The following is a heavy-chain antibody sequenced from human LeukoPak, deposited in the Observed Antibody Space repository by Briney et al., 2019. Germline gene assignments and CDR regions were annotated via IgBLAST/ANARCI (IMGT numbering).Heavy chain of an antibody. CDR3: ARDYGSRGSSSYPFDN. CDR2: IDESGGSI. J-gene: IGHJ4*02. CDR1: GFTFSSDA. D-gene: IGHD3-10*01. Sequence: GGSLLLSCAATGFTFSSDAMSWVRQAPGKGLEWVSGIDESGGSIYYADSVKGRFTISRDNSKNTLDLQMNSLRAEDTAVYYCARDYGSRGSSSYPFDNWSQGTLVTVSP. V-gene: IGHV3-23*01.